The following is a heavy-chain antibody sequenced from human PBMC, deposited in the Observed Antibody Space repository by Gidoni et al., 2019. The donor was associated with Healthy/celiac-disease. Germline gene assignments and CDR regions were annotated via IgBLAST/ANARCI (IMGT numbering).Heavy chain of an antibody. CDR2: ISYDGSNK. J-gene: IGHJ4*02. D-gene: IGHD4-17*01. V-gene: IGHV3-30-3*01. CDR3: ARDDYGDYSIKGPGNY. CDR1: GFTFSSYA. Sequence: QVQLVESGGGVVQPGRSLRLYCAVSGFTFSSYAMHWVRQAPGKGLEWVAVISYDGSNKYYADSVKGRFTISRDNSKNTLYLQMNSLRAEDTAVYYCARDDYGDYSIKGPGNYWGQGTLVTVSS.